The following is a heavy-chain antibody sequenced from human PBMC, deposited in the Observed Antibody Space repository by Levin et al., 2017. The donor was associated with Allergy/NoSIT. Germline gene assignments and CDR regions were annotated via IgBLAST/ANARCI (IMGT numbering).Heavy chain of an antibody. CDR1: GFTFSSYA. CDR2: ISYDGSNK. D-gene: IGHD3-22*01. J-gene: IGHJ4*02. CDR3: ASPPLHYYDSSGYYGLVDY. Sequence: GESLKISCAASGFTFSSYAMHWVRQAPGKGLEWVAVISYDGSNKYYADSVKGRFTISRDNSKNTLYLQMNSLRAEDTAVYYCASPPLHYYDSSGYYGLVDYWGQGTLVTVSS. V-gene: IGHV3-30*04.